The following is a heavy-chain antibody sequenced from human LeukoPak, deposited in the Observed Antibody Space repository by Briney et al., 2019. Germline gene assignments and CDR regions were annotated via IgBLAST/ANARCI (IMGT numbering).Heavy chain of an antibody. D-gene: IGHD5-12*01. Sequence: GSLRLSCAASGFTFTTSWLSWVRQAPGKGLEWVANIKPDGSDKYYVDSVKGRFTISRDNAKNSLYLQMNSLRAEDTAVYYCASLSSIVATYWGQGTLVTVSS. V-gene: IGHV3-7*01. CDR3: ASLSSIVATY. CDR2: IKPDGSDK. CDR1: GFTFTTSW. J-gene: IGHJ4*02.